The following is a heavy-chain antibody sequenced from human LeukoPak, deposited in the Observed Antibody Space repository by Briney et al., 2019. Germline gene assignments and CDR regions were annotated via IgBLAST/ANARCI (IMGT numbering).Heavy chain of an antibody. CDR1: RYLQSRCA. CDR3: AREPTVTTSWSYYYGMDV. V-gene: IGHV3-30-3*01. J-gene: IGHJ6*02. D-gene: IGHD4-17*01. Sequence: GGPLRLLCSPCRYLQSRCAVLWARHARQRGRVGVTDILYDESNKYYADSVEGRFTISRDNSKNTLYLQMNSLRAEDTAVYYCAREPTVTTSWSYYYGMDVWGQGTTVTVSS. CDR2: ILYDESNK.